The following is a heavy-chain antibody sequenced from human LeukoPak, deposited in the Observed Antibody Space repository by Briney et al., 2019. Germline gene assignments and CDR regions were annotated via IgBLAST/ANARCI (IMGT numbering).Heavy chain of an antibody. Sequence: GGSLRLSCAASGFTFSSYGMHWVRQAPGKGLGGGAFIRYDGSDENYADSVKGRFTISIDNAKNSLDLQMNSLRVEDTAVYYCARWGTGYCSSTSCENDVFDIWGQGTLVIVSS. CDR3: ARWGTGYCSSTSCENDVFDI. D-gene: IGHD2-2*01. J-gene: IGHJ3*02. CDR2: IRYDGSDE. V-gene: IGHV3-30*02. CDR1: GFTFSSYG.